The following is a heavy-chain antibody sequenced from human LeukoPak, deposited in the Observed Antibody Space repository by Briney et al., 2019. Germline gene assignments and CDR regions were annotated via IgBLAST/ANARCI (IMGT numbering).Heavy chain of an antibody. J-gene: IGHJ4*02. Sequence: PSQTLSLTCTVSGGSISSGGYYWSWIRQHPGKGLEWIGYIYYSGSTYYNPSLKSRVTISVDTSKNQFSLKLSSVTAADTAVYYCARGASGSFSVYFDYWGQGTLVTVSS. CDR2: IYYSGST. CDR3: ARGASGSFSVYFDY. D-gene: IGHD1-26*01. CDR1: GGSISSGGYY. V-gene: IGHV4-31*03.